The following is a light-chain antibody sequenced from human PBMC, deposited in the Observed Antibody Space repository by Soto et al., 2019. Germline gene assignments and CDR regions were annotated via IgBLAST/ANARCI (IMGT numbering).Light chain of an antibody. Sequence: QSALTQPPSASGSPGQSVTISCTGTSSDVGGYNFVSWYQHHPGKVPKLIIYEVSERPSGVPDRFSGSKSGNTASLTVTGLQAEDEADYYCASYAGSSNCVFGTGTKVTVL. CDR3: ASYAGSSNCV. J-gene: IGLJ1*01. V-gene: IGLV2-8*01. CDR1: SSDVGGYNF. CDR2: EVS.